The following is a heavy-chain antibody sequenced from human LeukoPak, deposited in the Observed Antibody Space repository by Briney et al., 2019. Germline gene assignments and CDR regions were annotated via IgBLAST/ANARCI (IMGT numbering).Heavy chain of an antibody. J-gene: IGHJ4*02. D-gene: IGHD4-17*01. Sequence: PSETLSLTCTVSGGSISSSSYYWGWIRQPPGKGLEWIGRIYYSGSTYYNPSLKSRVTISVDTSKNQFSLKLSSVTAADTAVYYCARVGDYGDRFDYWGQGTLVTVSS. CDR2: IYYSGST. CDR3: ARVGDYGDRFDY. CDR1: GGSISSSSYY. V-gene: IGHV4-39*07.